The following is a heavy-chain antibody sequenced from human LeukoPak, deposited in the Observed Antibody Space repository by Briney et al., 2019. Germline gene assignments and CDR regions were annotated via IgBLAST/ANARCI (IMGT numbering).Heavy chain of an antibody. V-gene: IGHV3-30-3*01. CDR2: ISYDGSNK. D-gene: IGHD1-14*01. Sequence: GGSLRLSCAASGFTFSSYAMHWVRQAPGKGLEWVAVISYDGSNKYYADSVKGRFTISRDNSKNTLYLQMNSLRAEDTAVYYCARAHRPLLGYFDYWGQGTLVTVSS. J-gene: IGHJ4*02. CDR1: GFTFSSYA. CDR3: ARAHRPLLGYFDY.